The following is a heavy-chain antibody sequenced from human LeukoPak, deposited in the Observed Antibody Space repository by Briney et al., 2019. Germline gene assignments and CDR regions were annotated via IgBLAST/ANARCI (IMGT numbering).Heavy chain of an antibody. J-gene: IGHJ4*02. Sequence: GGSLRLSCAASGFTFSSYAMSWVRQAPGKGLEWVAVLWYDGSNKYYADSVKGRFTISRDNSKSTLYLQMNSLRVEDTAVYYCSRGIDGYDSIVDYWGQGTLVTVSS. D-gene: IGHD5-24*01. CDR2: LWYDGSNK. V-gene: IGHV3-33*08. CDR3: SRGIDGYDSIVDY. CDR1: GFTFSSYA.